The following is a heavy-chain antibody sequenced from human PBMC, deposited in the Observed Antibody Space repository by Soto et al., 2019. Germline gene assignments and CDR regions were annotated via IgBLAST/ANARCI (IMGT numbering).Heavy chain of an antibody. CDR3: AFRITIFGVVTTDMDV. CDR2: IYSGGST. Sequence: PGGSLRLSCAASGFTVSSNYMSWVRQAPGKGLEWVSVIYSGGSTYYADSVKGRFTISRDNSKNTLYLQMNSLRAEGTAVYYCAFRITIFGVVTTDMDVWGQGTTVTVSS. V-gene: IGHV3-53*01. D-gene: IGHD3-3*01. CDR1: GFTVSSNY. J-gene: IGHJ6*02.